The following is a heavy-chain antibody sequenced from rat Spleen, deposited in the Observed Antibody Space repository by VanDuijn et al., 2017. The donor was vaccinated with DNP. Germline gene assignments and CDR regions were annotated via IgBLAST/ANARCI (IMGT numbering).Heavy chain of an antibody. J-gene: IGHJ2*01. CDR2: ISTRGGST. D-gene: IGHD4-1*01. V-gene: IGHV5-25*01. CDR3: ATGTGPFDY. CDR1: GFTFSNSD. Sequence: EVQLVESGGGLVQPGRSMKLSCAASGFTFSNSDMAWVRQAPTKGLEWVASISTRGGSTYYRDSVKGRFTISRDNAKSTLYLQMDSLRSEDTATYYCATGTGPFDYWGQGVMVTVSS.